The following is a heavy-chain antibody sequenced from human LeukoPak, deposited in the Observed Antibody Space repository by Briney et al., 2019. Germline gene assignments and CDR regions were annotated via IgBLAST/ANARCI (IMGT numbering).Heavy chain of an antibody. Sequence: ASVKVSCKASGYTFTSYDINWVRQATGQGLEWMGWMSPNSGNTGYAQKFQGRVTITRNTSISTAYMELSSLRSEDTAVYYCARGLTYLGGFDYWGQGTLVIVSS. D-gene: IGHD3-16*01. V-gene: IGHV1-8*03. CDR1: GYTFTSYD. J-gene: IGHJ4*02. CDR3: ARGLTYLGGFDY. CDR2: MSPNSGNT.